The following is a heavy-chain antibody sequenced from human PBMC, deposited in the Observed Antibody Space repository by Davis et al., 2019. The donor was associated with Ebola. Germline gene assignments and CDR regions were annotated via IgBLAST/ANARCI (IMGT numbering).Heavy chain of an antibody. Sequence: SETLSLTCTVSGGSISSYYWSWIRQPPGKGLEWIGYIYYSGSTHYNPSLKSRVTISGDTSRNQFSLKLSSVTAADTAVYYCARVASYGDYFDYWGLGTLVTVSS. CDR3: ARVASYGDYFDY. D-gene: IGHD5-18*01. CDR2: IYYSGST. V-gene: IGHV4-59*12. CDR1: GGSISSYY. J-gene: IGHJ4*02.